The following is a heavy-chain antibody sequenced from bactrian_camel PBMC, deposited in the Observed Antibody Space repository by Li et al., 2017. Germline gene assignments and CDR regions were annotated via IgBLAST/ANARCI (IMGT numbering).Heavy chain of an antibody. Sequence: HVQLVESGGGSVQSGGSLRLSCAVSGGTYSSSVLCMAWFRQVPGKEREGVAQFERGGSIKYSDSVKGRFVISKDNDKNTLYLQMNSLKPEDTAMYYCAADPRGETWGCTGDYFGYWGQGTQVTVS. J-gene: IGHJ6*01. CDR1: GGTYSSSVLC. CDR2: FERGGSI. D-gene: IGHD3*01. CDR3: AADPRGETWGCTGDYFGY. V-gene: IGHV3S53*01.